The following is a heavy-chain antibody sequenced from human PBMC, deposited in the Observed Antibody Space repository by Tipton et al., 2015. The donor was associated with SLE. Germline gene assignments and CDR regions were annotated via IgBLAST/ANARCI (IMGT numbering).Heavy chain of an antibody. J-gene: IGHJ4*02. CDR2: INHSGGT. Sequence: TLSLTCAVYGGSFSGYYWSWIRQPPGKGLEWIGEINHSGGTNYNPSLKSRVTISVDTSKNQFSLKLSSVTAADTAVYYCARLASLGNYDYIWGSYRQGASDYWGQGTLVTVSS. D-gene: IGHD3-16*02. CDR3: ARLASLGNYDYIWGSYRQGASDY. V-gene: IGHV4-34*01. CDR1: GGSFSGYY.